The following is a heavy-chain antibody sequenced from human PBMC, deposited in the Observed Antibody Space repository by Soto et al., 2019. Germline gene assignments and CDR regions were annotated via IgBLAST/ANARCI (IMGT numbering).Heavy chain of an antibody. CDR2: INPNSGGT. D-gene: IGHD6-19*01. CDR1: GYTFTGYY. Sequence: ASVKVSFKASGYTFTGYYMHWVRQAPGQGLEWMGWINPNSGGTNYAQKFQGRVTMTRDTSISTAYMELSRLRSDDTAVYYCARVAVAGGGWFDPWGQGTLVTVSS. V-gene: IGHV1-2*02. J-gene: IGHJ5*02. CDR3: ARVAVAGGGWFDP.